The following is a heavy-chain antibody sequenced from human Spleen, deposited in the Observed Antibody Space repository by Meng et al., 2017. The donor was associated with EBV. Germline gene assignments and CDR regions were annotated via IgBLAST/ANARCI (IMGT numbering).Heavy chain of an antibody. J-gene: IGHJ4*02. V-gene: IGHV1-69*13. Sequence: LVAAGAQMSQPGSACRGASKAVRGTVARNAIRWVRPAPGQGLEWMGAIIPIFGTANYAQTFKGRVTITADESTSTAYMELSSLRSEDTAVYYCAFTSQSRGSGIVGATWGSGFDYWGQGTLVTVSS. CDR3: AFTSQSRGSGIVGATWGSGFDY. CDR1: RGTVARNA. CDR2: IIPIFGTA. D-gene: IGHD1-26*01.